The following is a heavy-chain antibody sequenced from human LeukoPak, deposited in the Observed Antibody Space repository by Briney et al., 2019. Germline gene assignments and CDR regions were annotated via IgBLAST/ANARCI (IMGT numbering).Heavy chain of an antibody. CDR3: ARGGLLWFGDFWRLDYYYMDV. J-gene: IGHJ6*03. D-gene: IGHD3-10*01. Sequence: AASVKVSCKASGYTFTSYYMHWVRQAPGQGLEWMGIINPSGGSTSYAQKFQGRVTMTRDTSTSTVYMELSSLRSEDTAVYYCARGGLLWFGDFWRLDYYYMDVWGKGTTVTVSS. CDR2: INPSGGST. V-gene: IGHV1-46*01. CDR1: GYTFTSYY.